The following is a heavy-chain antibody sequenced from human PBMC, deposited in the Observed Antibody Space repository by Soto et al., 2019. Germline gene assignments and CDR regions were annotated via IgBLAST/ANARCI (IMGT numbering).Heavy chain of an antibody. CDR2: IYYSGNT. CDR1: GGSVSSGDYY. Sequence: SETLSLTCTVSGGSVSSGDYYWSWIRQPPGKGLEWVGYIYYSGNTNYNPSLKSRVIISVDTSKNLFSLKLPSATAADTAVYYCARIPVDTSMIYWLDPWGQGTLVTVSS. J-gene: IGHJ5*02. CDR3: ARIPVDTSMIYWLDP. V-gene: IGHV4-61*08. D-gene: IGHD5-18*01.